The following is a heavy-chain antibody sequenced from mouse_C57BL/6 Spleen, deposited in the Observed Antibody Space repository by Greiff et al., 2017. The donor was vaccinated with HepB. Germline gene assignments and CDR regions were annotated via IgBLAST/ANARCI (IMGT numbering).Heavy chain of an antibody. CDR1: GYTFTGYW. D-gene: IGHD4-1*01. V-gene: IGHV1-9*01. Sequence: VQLQQSGAELMKPGASVKLSCKATGYTFTGYWIEWVKQRPGHGLEWIGEILPGSGSTNYNEKFKGKATFTADTSSNTAYMQLNSLTTEDSAIYYCARLWDVWYFDVWGTGTTVTVSS. CDR2: ILPGSGST. J-gene: IGHJ1*03. CDR3: ARLWDVWYFDV.